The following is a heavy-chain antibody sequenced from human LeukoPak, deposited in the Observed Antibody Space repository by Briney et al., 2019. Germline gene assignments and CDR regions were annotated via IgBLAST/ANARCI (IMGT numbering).Heavy chain of an antibody. J-gene: IGHJ5*02. CDR2: IIPIFGTA. Sequence: SVEVSCKASGGTFSSYAISWVRQAPGQGLEWMGGIIPIFGTANYAQKFQGRVTITADESTSTAYMELSSLRSEDTAVYYCARAPDYGDPPYWFDPWGQGTLVTVSS. V-gene: IGHV1-69*13. CDR3: ARAPDYGDPPYWFDP. D-gene: IGHD4-17*01. CDR1: GGTFSSYA.